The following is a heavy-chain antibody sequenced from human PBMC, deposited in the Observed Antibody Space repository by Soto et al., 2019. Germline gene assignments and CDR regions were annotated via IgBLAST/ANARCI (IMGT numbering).Heavy chain of an antibody. CDR2: IYHGGST. J-gene: IGHJ5*02. D-gene: IGHD2-2*01. Sequence: LSLTCAVSGGSISSGGYSWSWIRQPPGKGLEWIGYIYHGGSTYYNPSLKSRVTISVDRSKDQFSLKLSSVTAADTAVYYCARVPDRWGQGTLVTVSS. CDR3: ARVPDR. CDR1: GGSISSGGYS. V-gene: IGHV4-30-2*01.